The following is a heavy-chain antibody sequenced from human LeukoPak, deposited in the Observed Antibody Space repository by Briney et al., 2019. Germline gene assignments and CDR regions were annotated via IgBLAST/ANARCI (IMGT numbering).Heavy chain of an antibody. CDR2: IYYTGST. J-gene: IGHJ4*02. D-gene: IGHD3-16*01. V-gene: IGHV4-59*12. CDR3: ARELPGGGLDY. CDR1: GGYISDYY. Sequence: PSETLSLTCSVSGGYISDYYWSWIRQPPGKGLEWIGYIYYTGSTNYNPSFKSRVTISLDTPRNQFSLRLRSVTAADTAIYYCARELPGGGLDYWGQGNLVPVSS.